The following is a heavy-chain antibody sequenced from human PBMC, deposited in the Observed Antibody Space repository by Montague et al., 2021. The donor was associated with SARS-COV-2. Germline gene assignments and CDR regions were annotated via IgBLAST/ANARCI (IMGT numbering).Heavy chain of an antibody. CDR3: ASPGGYCSGGSCYYVY. D-gene: IGHD2-15*01. CDR1: GGSISSYY. V-gene: IGHV4-59*01. Sequence: SETLSLTCTVSGGSISSYYWSWIRQHPGKGLEWIGYIYYSGSSNYNNSLKSRVTISIDTSKNQFSLNLNSVTAAEGAVYYCASPGGYCSGGSCYYVYWGQGTLVTVSS. J-gene: IGHJ4*02. CDR2: IYYSGSS.